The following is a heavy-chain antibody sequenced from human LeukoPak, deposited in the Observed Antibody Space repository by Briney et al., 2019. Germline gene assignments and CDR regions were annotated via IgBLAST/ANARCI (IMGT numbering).Heavy chain of an antibody. Sequence: GGSLRLSCAASGFTFSSYSMNWVRQAPGKGLEWVSYISSSSSTIYYADSVKGRFTISRDNAKNSLYLQMNSLRDEDTAVYYCARDDNDILTGYYIDYWGQGTLVTASS. CDR2: ISSSSSTI. D-gene: IGHD3-9*01. CDR3: ARDDNDILTGYYIDY. V-gene: IGHV3-48*02. CDR1: GFTFSSYS. J-gene: IGHJ4*02.